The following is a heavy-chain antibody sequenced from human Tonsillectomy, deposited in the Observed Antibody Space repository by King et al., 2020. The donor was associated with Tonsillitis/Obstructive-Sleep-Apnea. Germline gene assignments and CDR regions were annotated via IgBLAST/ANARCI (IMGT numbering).Heavy chain of an antibody. CDR3: ARSRGAHYYYYGMDV. Sequence: VQLVESGAEVKKPGESLKISCKGSGYSFISYWIGWVRQMPGKGLEWMGIVYPDDSDTRYSPSFQGLVTISADKSISTAYLQWRSLKASDTAMYYCARSRGAHYYYYGMDVWGQGTTVTVSS. D-gene: IGHD3-10*01. CDR1: GYSFISYW. J-gene: IGHJ6*02. CDR2: VYPDDSDT. V-gene: IGHV5-51*03.